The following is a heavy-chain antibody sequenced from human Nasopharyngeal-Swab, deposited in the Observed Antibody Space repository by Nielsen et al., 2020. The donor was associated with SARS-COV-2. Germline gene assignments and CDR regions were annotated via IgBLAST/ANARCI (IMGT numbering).Heavy chain of an antibody. D-gene: IGHD3-3*01. J-gene: IGHJ4*02. Sequence: SVQVSCKVSGGLFSTNAISWVRQAPGQGLEWMGGILPIVGTPNYSQKFQGRVTITADESTTTAYMELSILTSQDTAVYYCARDLEGAEASDYWGQGTLITVSS. CDR1: GGLFSTNA. CDR2: ILPIVGTP. V-gene: IGHV1-69*13. CDR3: ARDLEGAEASDY.